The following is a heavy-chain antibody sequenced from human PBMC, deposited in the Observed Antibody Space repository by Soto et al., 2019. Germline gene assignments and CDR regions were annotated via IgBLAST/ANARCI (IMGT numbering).Heavy chain of an antibody. V-gene: IGHV4-30-4*02. Sequence: WETRSLPALSSGPSVRLGNDSLGSIGPSPGKGPEWIGYIYYSGDSYYNPSLKGRLTISIDTSKNQFSLILNSVTAADTAVYYCARDLIAPPNYFNPWGQGNLVTVSS. D-gene: IGHD4-4*01. CDR2: IYYSGDS. CDR1: GPSVRLGNDS. J-gene: IGHJ5*02. CDR3: ARDLIAPPNYFNP.